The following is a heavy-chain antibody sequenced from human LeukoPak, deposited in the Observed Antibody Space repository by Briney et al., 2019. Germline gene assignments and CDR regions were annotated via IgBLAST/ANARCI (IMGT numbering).Heavy chain of an antibody. CDR3: ARGGSRGSFDN. CDR2: IKEGGSET. Sequence: GGSLRLSCAAPGFTFKRYWMACIRQAPGKGLERVAHIKEGGSETYYVDSVKGRFTISRDNAKSSLYLQMNGLRVEDTAIYYCARGGSRGSFDNWGQGALVTVSS. J-gene: IGHJ4*02. D-gene: IGHD1-26*01. V-gene: IGHV3-7*04. CDR1: GFTFKRYW.